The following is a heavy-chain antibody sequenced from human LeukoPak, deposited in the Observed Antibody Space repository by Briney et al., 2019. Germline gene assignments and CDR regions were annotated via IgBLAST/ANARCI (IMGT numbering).Heavy chain of an antibody. V-gene: IGHV3-30*02. CDR3: ASALSGSGDY. CDR2: VGYDGSNK. J-gene: IGHJ4*02. Sequence: GGSLRLSCAVSEFTFSSYGMHWVRQAPGKGLEWVTFVGYDGSNKYYADSVKGRFTISRDNSKNTLYLHMNSLSPEDTAVYYRASALSGSGDYWGQGTLVTVSS. D-gene: IGHD3-10*01. CDR1: EFTFSSYG.